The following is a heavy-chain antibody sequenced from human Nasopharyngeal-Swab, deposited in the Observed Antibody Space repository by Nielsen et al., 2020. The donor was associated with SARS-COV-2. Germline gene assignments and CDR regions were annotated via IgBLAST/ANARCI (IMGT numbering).Heavy chain of an antibody. J-gene: IGHJ4*02. D-gene: IGHD2-2*01. V-gene: IGHV3-23*01. Sequence: LSLTCAASGFTFSSYAMSWVRQAPGKGLEWVSAISGSGGSTYYADSVKGRFTISRDNSKNTLYLQMNSLRAEDTAVYYCAKGPAAFDYWGQGTLVTVSS. CDR1: GFTFSSYA. CDR2: ISGSGGST. CDR3: AKGPAAFDY.